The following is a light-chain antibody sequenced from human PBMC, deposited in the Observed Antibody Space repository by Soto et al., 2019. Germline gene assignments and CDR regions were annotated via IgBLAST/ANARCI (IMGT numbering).Light chain of an antibody. V-gene: IGKV3-20*01. J-gene: IGKJ1*01. CDR1: QSVTTQ. CDR3: QQSYSTPPWT. CDR2: GAS. Sequence: VLTTSQGTLSLSPVEIATVSFISSQSVTTQIPWHQQKPGQAPRLIIHGASSRATGIQDRFSGSGSGTDFTLTISSLQPEDFATYYGQQSYSTPPWTFGQGTKVDIK.